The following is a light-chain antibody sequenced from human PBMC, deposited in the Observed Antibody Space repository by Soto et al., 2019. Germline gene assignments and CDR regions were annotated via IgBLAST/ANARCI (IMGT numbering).Light chain of an antibody. V-gene: IGKV3-20*01. CDR2: GAS. Sequence: EIVLTQSPGTLSLSPGERATLSCRASQSVSSSYLAWYQQKPGQAPRLLIYGASIRATGIPDRVSGSGSGTDFTLTITRLEPEDFVVYYCQQYGSSPRTFGQGTKVEIK. CDR3: QQYGSSPRT. CDR1: QSVSSSY. J-gene: IGKJ1*01.